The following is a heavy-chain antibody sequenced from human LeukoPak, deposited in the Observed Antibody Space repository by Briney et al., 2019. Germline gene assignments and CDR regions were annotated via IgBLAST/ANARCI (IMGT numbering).Heavy chain of an antibody. CDR2: IIPIFGTA. Sequence: SVKVSCKASGGTFSSYAISWVRQAPGQGLEWMGGIIPIFGTANYAQKFQGRVTITADESTSTAYMELSSLRSEDTAVYYCARAPYYYDSSGGLDYWGQGTLVTVSS. D-gene: IGHD3-22*01. J-gene: IGHJ4*02. CDR3: ARAPYYYDSSGGLDY. V-gene: IGHV1-69*13. CDR1: GGTFSSYA.